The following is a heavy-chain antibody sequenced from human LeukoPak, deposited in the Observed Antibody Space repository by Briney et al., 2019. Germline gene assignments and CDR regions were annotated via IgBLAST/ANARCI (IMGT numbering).Heavy chain of an antibody. D-gene: IGHD5-24*01. Sequence: SQTLSLTCAVSGGSISSGGYSWSWIRQPPGKGLEWIGYIYHSGSTYYNPSLKSRVTISVDTSKNQFSLKLSSVTAADTAVYYCARQGGDGYNYGFDYWGQGTLVTVSS. CDR3: ARQGGDGYNYGFDY. V-gene: IGHV4-30-2*01. J-gene: IGHJ4*02. CDR2: IYHSGST. CDR1: GGSISSGGYS.